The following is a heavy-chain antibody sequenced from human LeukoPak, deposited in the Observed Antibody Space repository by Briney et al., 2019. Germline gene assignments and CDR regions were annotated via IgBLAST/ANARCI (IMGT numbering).Heavy chain of an antibody. Sequence: GSLRLSCAASGFTFSSYWMHWVRQAPGKGLEWIGYIYSSGSTNYNPSLESRVTISVDTSKNQFSLKLSSVTAADTAVYYCARTGITGTTPDYWGQGTLVTVSS. CDR3: ARTGITGTTPDY. V-gene: IGHV4-59*01. CDR1: GFTFSSYW. D-gene: IGHD1-7*01. CDR2: IYSSGST. J-gene: IGHJ4*02.